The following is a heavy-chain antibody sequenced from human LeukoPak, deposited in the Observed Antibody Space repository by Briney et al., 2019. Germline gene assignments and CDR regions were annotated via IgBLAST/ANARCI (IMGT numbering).Heavy chain of an antibody. CDR1: GFTFSSYE. CDR2: ISSSGSTI. V-gene: IGHV3-48*03. CDR3: ARGYYYGSGSFK. Sequence: GGSLRLSCAASGFTFSSYEMNWVRQAPGKGLEWVSYISSSGSTIYYADSVKGRFTISRDNAKNSLYLQMNSLRAEDTAVYYCARGYYYGSGSFKWGQGTLVTVSS. D-gene: IGHD3-10*01. J-gene: IGHJ4*02.